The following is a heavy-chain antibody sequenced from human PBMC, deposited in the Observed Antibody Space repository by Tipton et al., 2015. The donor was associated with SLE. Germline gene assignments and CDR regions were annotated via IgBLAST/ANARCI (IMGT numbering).Heavy chain of an antibody. J-gene: IGHJ6*03. CDR2: IYYSGST. CDR1: GGSVSSCCYY. Sequence: TLSLTCTVSGGSVSSCCYYWSWIRQPPGKGLEWIGYIYYSGSTNYNPSLKSRVTISVDTSKNQFSLRLSSVTAADTAVFYCARGSGGYSYGGVYYYSMDVWGKGTTVTVSS. CDR3: ARGSGGYSYGGVYYYSMDV. D-gene: IGHD5-18*01. V-gene: IGHV4-61*01.